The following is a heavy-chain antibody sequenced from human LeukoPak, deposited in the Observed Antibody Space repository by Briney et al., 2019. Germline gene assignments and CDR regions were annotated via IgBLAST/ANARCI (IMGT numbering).Heavy chain of an antibody. Sequence: ASVKVSCKVSGYTLTELSMHWVRQAPGKGLEWMGGFDPEDGETIYAQKFQGRVTITADESTSTAYMELSSLRSEDTAVYYCASLRRPRYSGYDLNWFDPWGQGTLVTVSS. CDR2: FDPEDGET. V-gene: IGHV1-24*01. CDR1: GYTLTELS. J-gene: IGHJ5*02. CDR3: ASLRRPRYSGYDLNWFDP. D-gene: IGHD5-12*01.